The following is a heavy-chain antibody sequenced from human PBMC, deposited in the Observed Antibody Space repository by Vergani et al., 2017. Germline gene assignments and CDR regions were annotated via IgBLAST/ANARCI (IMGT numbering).Heavy chain of an antibody. J-gene: IGHJ4*02. CDR2: IYQSVGA. D-gene: IGHD3-9*01. Sequence: QRHLQESGPGLLKPSETLSFTCTVSGGSITSSSYYWGWIRQPPGMGLEWFGNIYQSVGAYYNPSLKGRVTISVDTSKNQFSLEVTSVTAADTAIYFCACTGNSILRYFHWALWGQGTLVTVSS. CDR3: ACTGNSILRYFHWAL. CDR1: GGSITSSSYY. V-gene: IGHV4-39*01.